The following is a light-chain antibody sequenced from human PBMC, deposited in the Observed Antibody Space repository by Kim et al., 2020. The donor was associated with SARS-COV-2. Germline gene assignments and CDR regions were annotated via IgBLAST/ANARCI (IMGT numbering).Light chain of an antibody. CDR3: QTWGSGIGV. CDR1: SRRTNCA. CDR2: VYSDGKH. V-gene: IGLV4-69*01. Sequence: ASVKFTCTLSSRRTNCAIAWLRQQPGKGTRYLMRVYSDGKHTKGDGIPARFSGSSSGSSSSLTISSLQSEDEADYYCQTWGSGIGVFGGGTQLTVL. J-gene: IGLJ2*01.